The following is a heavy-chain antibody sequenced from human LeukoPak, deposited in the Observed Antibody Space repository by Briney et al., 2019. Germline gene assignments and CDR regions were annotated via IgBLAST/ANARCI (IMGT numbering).Heavy chain of an antibody. CDR2: IYYSGST. V-gene: IGHV4-30-4*01. CDR3: ARLLYYGSGINFDY. Sequence: SETLSLTCTVSGGSISSGDHYWSWIRQPPGKGLEWIGYIYYSGSTYYNPSLKSRVTISVDTSKNQFSLKLSSVTAADTAVYYCARLLYYGSGINFDYWGQGTLVTVSS. CDR1: GGSISSGDHY. D-gene: IGHD3-10*01. J-gene: IGHJ4*02.